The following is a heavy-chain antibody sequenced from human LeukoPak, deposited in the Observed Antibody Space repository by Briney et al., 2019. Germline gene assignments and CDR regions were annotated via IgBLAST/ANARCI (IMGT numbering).Heavy chain of an antibody. D-gene: IGHD5-18*01. J-gene: IGHJ5*02. CDR3: ARRVMRGYSYTFDP. CDR2: ISGSGSTT. CDR1: GFTFSSYA. Sequence: GGSLRLSCAASGFTFSSYAMSWVRQAPGKGLEWVSAISGSGSTTYYADSVKGRFTISRDNSKNTLYLQMNSLRAEDTAVYYCARRVMRGYSYTFDPWGQGTLVTVSS. V-gene: IGHV3-23*01.